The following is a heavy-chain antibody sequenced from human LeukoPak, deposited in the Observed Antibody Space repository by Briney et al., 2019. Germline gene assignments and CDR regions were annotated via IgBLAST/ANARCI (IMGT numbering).Heavy chain of an antibody. CDR2: IYPGDPDT. CDR3: ARHVRRKTNWFDP. D-gene: IGHD1-14*01. CDR1: GYSFTSYW. J-gene: IGHJ5*02. V-gene: IGHV5-51*01. Sequence: GESLQISCKGSGYSFTSYWIGWVRQMPGKGLEWMGIIYPGDPDTRYSPSFQGQVTISADKSISTAYLQWSSLKASDTAMYYRARHVRRKTNWFDPWGQGTLVTVSS.